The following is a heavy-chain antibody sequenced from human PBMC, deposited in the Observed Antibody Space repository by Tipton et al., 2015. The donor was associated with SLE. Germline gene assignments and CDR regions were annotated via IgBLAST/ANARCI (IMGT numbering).Heavy chain of an antibody. J-gene: IGHJ4*02. CDR2: IDHSGST. Sequence: LRLSYAASGFNFSVFYMSWIRQPPGKGLEWIGEIDHSGSTNYNPSLKSRVTISVDTSKNQFSLKLSSVTAADTAVYYCARDVTGDGLDWGQGTLVTVSS. CDR3: ARDVTGDGLD. CDR1: GFNFSVFY. V-gene: IGHV4-34*09. D-gene: IGHD3-16*01.